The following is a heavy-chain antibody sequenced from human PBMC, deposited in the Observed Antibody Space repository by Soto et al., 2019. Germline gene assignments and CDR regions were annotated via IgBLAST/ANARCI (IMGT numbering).Heavy chain of an antibody. D-gene: IGHD1-26*01. J-gene: IGHJ6*02. CDR2: IIPIFGTA. Sequence: VASVKVSCKASGGTFSSYAISWVRQAPGQGLEWMGGIIPIFGTANYAQKFQGRVTITADESTSTAYMELSSLRSEDTAVYYCARATAPIAATTNHYYYYGMDVWGQGTTVTVSS. V-gene: IGHV1-69*13. CDR3: ARATAPIAATTNHYYYYGMDV. CDR1: GGTFSSYA.